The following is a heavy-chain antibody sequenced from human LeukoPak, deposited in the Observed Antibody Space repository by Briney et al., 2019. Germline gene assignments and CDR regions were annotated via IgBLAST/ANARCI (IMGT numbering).Heavy chain of an antibody. V-gene: IGHV3-43*02. J-gene: IGHJ1*01. CDR3: AKDNGEYFQH. CDR2: ISGDGGST. Sequence: GGSLRLSCAAPGLNFDDYAIHWVRQAPGKGLEWVSLISGDGGSTFYADSVRGRFTISRDNSKNSLYLQMSSLRTEDTALYYCAKDNGEYFQHWGQGTLVTVSS. D-gene: IGHD5-24*01. CDR1: GLNFDDYA.